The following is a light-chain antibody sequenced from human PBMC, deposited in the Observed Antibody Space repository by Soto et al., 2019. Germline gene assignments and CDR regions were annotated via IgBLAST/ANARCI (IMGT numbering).Light chain of an antibody. Sequence: QSALTQPASVSGSPGQSITISCTGTSSDVGSYNLVSWYQQHPGKAPKLMIYEGSKRPSGVSNRFSGSKSGNTASLTISGLQAEDEADYYCSSYAGTHIVFGTGTKVTVL. CDR3: SSYAGTHIV. CDR1: SSDVGSYNL. V-gene: IGLV2-23*01. J-gene: IGLJ1*01. CDR2: EGS.